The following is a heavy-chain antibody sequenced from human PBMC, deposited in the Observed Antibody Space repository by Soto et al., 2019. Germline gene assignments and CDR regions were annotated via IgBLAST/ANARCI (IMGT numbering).Heavy chain of an antibody. CDR1: GGSIGSFY. V-gene: IGHV4-59*01. J-gene: IGHJ4*02. CDR2: IYYSGST. D-gene: IGHD3-22*01. Sequence: SETLSLTWTVSGGSIGSFYWSWIRQPPGKGLEWIGYIYYSGSTNYNPSLKSRVTISVDTSKNQFSLKLSSVTAADPAVYYWARSWYDCSGYYDYWGQGTLVTVSS. CDR3: ARSWYDCSGYYDY.